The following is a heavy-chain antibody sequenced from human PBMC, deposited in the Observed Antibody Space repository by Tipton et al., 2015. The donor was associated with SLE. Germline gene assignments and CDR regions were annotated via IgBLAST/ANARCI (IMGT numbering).Heavy chain of an antibody. CDR3: ATWRGYDFWTGYSPYCFDN. Sequence: TLSLTCTVSGGSISSSSYYWGWIRQPPGKGLEWTGSIYYSGSTYYNPSLKSRVTISVDTSKNQFSLKLSSVTAADTAVYYCATWRGYDFWTGYSPYCFDNWGQGSLVTVSS. CDR1: GGSISSSSYY. D-gene: IGHD3-3*01. CDR2: IYYSGST. V-gene: IGHV4-39*07. J-gene: IGHJ4*02.